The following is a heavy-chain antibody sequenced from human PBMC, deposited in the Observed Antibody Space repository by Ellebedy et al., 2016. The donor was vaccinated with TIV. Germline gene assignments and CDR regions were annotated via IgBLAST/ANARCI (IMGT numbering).Heavy chain of an antibody. V-gene: IGHV3-30-3*01. CDR3: ARHRGGWGSYRYDALDI. J-gene: IGHJ3*02. Sequence: GESLKISCAASGFTFSTYAMHWVRQSPGKGLAWVAAICYDGSTSYYADSVKGRLTSSRDNSKSTLYLQMNSLRDEDTAVYYCARHRGGWGSYRYDALDIWGQGTMVTVSS. CDR2: ICYDGSTS. CDR1: GFTFSTYA. D-gene: IGHD3-16*02.